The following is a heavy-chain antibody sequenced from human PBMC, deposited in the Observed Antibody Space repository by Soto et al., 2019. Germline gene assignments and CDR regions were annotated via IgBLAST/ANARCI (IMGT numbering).Heavy chain of an antibody. CDR1: GGTFSSYA. J-gene: IGHJ6*02. Sequence: ASVKVSCKASGGTFSSYAISWVRQAPGQGLEWMGGIIHIFGTANYAQKFQGRVTITADESTSTAYMELSSLRSEDTAVYYCARDSQNNYYYYGMDVWGQGTTVTVSS. CDR2: IIHIFGTA. CDR3: ARDSQNNYYYYGMDV. V-gene: IGHV1-69*13.